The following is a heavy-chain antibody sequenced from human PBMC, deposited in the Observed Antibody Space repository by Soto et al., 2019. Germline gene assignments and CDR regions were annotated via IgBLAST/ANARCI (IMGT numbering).Heavy chain of an antibody. J-gene: IGHJ3*02. D-gene: IGHD4-17*01. CDR2: IWYDGSDK. CDR1: GFTFSSYG. CDR3: ARDNGDDGPRAFDI. Sequence: QVQLVESGGGVVQPGRSLRLSCAASGFTFSSYGMHWVRQAPGKGLEWVAVIWYDGSDKYYADSVKGRFTISRDNSKNILYLQMNSLRAEDTAVFYCARDNGDDGPRAFDIWGQGTMVTVSS. V-gene: IGHV3-33*01.